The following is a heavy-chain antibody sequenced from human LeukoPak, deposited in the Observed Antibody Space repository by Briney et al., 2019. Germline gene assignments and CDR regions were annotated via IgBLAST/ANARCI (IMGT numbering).Heavy chain of an antibody. CDR3: AKDTSGPWELREVSYQYYYYMDV. Sequence: GGSLRLSCAASGFTFSSYAMSWVRQAPGKGLEWVSAISGSGGSTYYADSVKGRFTISRDNSKNTLYLQMNSLRAEDTAVYYCAKDTSGPWELREVSYQYYYYMDVWGKGTMVTVSS. CDR1: GFTFSSYA. V-gene: IGHV3-23*01. J-gene: IGHJ6*03. D-gene: IGHD1-26*01. CDR2: ISGSGGST.